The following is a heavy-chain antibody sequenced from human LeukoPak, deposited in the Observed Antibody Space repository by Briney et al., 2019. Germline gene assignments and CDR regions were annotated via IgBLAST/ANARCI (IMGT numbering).Heavy chain of an antibody. D-gene: IGHD3-10*01. CDR3: ARDLYGSGSYYNYY. CDR2: ISSSSSYI. J-gene: IGHJ4*02. Sequence: PGGSLRLSCAASGFTFSSYSMNWVRQAPGKGLEWVSSISSSSSYIYYADSVKDRFTISRDNAKNSLYLQMNSLRAEDTAVYYCARDLYGSGSYYNYYWGQGTLVTVSS. V-gene: IGHV3-21*01. CDR1: GFTFSSYS.